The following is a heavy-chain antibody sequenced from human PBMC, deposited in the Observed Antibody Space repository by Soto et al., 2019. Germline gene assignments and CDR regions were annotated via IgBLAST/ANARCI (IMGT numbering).Heavy chain of an antibody. CDR3: ARGMVRGVAFRY. V-gene: IGHV4-34*01. CDR1: GGSFTSYY. D-gene: IGHD3-10*01. J-gene: IGHJ4*02. Sequence: QVQLQQWGAGLLKPSETLSLTCAVYGGSFTSYYWSWIRQPPGKGLQWIGEINHRGVTKYNPSLKSRVAVSIDTSTSPVALKVNSLIAADTAVYYCARGMVRGVAFRYWSQGSLFTVSS. CDR2: INHRGVT.